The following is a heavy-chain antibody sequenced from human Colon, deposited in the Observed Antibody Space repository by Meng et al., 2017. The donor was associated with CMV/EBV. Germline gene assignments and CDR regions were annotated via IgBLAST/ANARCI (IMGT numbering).Heavy chain of an antibody. CDR1: GFSFSESG. Sequence: QRRLVESGAGLVPPGGSLRLPCGASGFSFSESGIHWLRQAPGKGLEWVSFIDTTNHYYADSVKGRFTISRDDSKRMVYLQMNNLKTEDTAMYFCSNGLLGVQGHWGQGTLVTVSS. V-gene: IGHV3-30*02. CDR3: SNGLLGVQGH. D-gene: IGHD3-3*01. J-gene: IGHJ4*02. CDR2: IDTTNH.